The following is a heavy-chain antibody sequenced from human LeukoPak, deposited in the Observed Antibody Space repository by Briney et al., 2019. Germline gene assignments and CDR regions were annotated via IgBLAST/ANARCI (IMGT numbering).Heavy chain of an antibody. Sequence: ASVKVSCKASGYTFTGYYMHRVRQAPGQGLEWMGWINPNSGGTNYAQKFQGRVTMTRDTSISTAYMELSRLRSDDTAVYYCARGPHNELGYSSSSPFDYWGQGTLVTVSS. CDR2: INPNSGGT. CDR1: GYTFTGYY. CDR3: ARGPHNELGYSSSSPFDY. D-gene: IGHD6-6*01. J-gene: IGHJ4*02. V-gene: IGHV1-2*02.